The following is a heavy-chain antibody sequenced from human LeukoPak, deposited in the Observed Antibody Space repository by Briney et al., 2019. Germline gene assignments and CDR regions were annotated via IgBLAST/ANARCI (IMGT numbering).Heavy chain of an antibody. CDR1: VYTFTNNG. V-gene: IGHV1-18*01. D-gene: IGHD2-15*01. CDR2: ISYNGNT. J-gene: IGHJ4*02. CDR3: AREYCRGGSCYWFDY. Sequence: ASVKVSCKPSVYTFTNNGISWVRQAPGQGLEWMGWISYNGNTNYAQKLQGRVTMTTDTSTNTAYMELRSVISDDTAVYYCAREYCRGGSCYWFDYWGQGTLVTVSS.